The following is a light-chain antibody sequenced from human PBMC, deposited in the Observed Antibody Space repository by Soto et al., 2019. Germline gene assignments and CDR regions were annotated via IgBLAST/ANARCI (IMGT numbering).Light chain of an antibody. CDR1: SSDVGGYNY. Sequence: QSALTQPASVSGSPGQSITISCTGTSSDVGGYNYVSWYQQHPGKAPKLMIYEVSNRPSGVSSRFSGSKSGNTASLTISGLQDEDEADYYCSSYTSSSTWVFGGGTKLTVL. J-gene: IGLJ3*02. CDR3: SSYTSSSTWV. CDR2: EVS. V-gene: IGLV2-14*01.